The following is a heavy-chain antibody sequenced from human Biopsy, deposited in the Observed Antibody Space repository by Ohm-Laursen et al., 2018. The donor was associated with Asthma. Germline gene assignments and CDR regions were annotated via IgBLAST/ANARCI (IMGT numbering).Heavy chain of an antibody. V-gene: IGHV1-3*01. Sequence: ASVKVSCKASGYTFIHFAIHWVRQAPGQRLEWMGWINAGDGNTKYSQKFQGRVTITRDTSASTAYMDLSSLRSEDTAVYYCARTYFDFLTGQVHDAFAMWGQGTIVTVSS. J-gene: IGHJ3*02. CDR3: ARTYFDFLTGQVHDAFAM. CDR1: GYTFIHFA. D-gene: IGHD3-9*01. CDR2: INAGDGNT.